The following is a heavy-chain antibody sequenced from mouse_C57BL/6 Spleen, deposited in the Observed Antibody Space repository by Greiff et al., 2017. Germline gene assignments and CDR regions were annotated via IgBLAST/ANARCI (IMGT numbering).Heavy chain of an antibody. CDR2: IRNKANGYTT. J-gene: IGHJ3*01. Sequence: EVKLEESGGGLVQPGGSLSLSCAASGFTFTDYYMSWVRQPPGKALEWLGFIRNKANGYTTEYSASVKGRFTISRDNSQSILYLQMNALRAEDSATYYCARGSPFAYWGQGTLVTVSA. CDR1: GFTFTDYY. CDR3: ARGSPFAY. V-gene: IGHV7-3*01.